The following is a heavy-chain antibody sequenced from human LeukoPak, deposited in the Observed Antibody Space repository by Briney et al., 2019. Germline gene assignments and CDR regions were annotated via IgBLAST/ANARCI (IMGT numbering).Heavy chain of an antibody. CDR1: GRSFSDYY. V-gene: IGHV4-34*01. J-gene: IGHJ3*01. CDR3: ARGYYDSSGYGS. Sequence: SETLSLTWAVYGRSFSDYYWSWIRQPAGKGLEWIGEINHSGSTNYNPSLKSRVTISVDTSKNQFSLKLSSVTAADTAVYYCARGYYDSSGYGSWGQGTMVTVSS. CDR2: INHSGST. D-gene: IGHD3-22*01.